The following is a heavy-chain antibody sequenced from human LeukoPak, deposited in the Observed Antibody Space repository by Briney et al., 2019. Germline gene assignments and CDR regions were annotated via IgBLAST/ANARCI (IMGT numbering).Heavy chain of an antibody. J-gene: IGHJ5*02. CDR3: ARSHCSSTSCYPRWFDP. D-gene: IGHD2-2*01. V-gene: IGHV4-30-2*01. Sequence: SETLSLTCAVSGGSISSGGYSWSWIRQPPGKGLEWIGYIYHSGSTYYNPSLESRVTISVDRSKNQFSLKLSSVTAADTAVYYCARSHCSSTSCYPRWFDPWGQGTLVTVSS. CDR2: IYHSGST. CDR1: GGSISSGGYS.